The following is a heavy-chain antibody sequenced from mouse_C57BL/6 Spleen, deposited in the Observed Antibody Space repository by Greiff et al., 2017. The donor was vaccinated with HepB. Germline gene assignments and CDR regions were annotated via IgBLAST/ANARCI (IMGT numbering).Heavy chain of an antibody. V-gene: IGHV3-6*01. CDR2: ISYDGSN. CDR1: GYSITSGYY. Sequence: EVQLVESGPGLVKPSQSLSLTCSVTGYSITSGYYWNWIRQFPGNKLEWMGYISYDGSNNYNPSLKNRISITRDTSKNQFFLKLNSVTTEDTATYYCARDGITTVVATRYFDVWGTGTTVTVSS. D-gene: IGHD1-1*01. J-gene: IGHJ1*03. CDR3: ARDGITTVVATRYFDV.